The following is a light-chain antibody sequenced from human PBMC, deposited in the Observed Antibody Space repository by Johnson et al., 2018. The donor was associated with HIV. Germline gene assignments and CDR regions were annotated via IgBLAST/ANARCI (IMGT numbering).Light chain of an antibody. CDR1: SSNIGNNY. J-gene: IGLJ1*01. CDR3: GTWDTSLSAGCL. CDR2: DNN. Sequence: QSVLTQPPSVSAAPGQKVSISCSGSSSNIGNNYVSWYQQFPGTAPKLLIYDNNKRPSGIPDRFSGSKSGTSATLGITGLQTGDEADYYCGTWDTSLSAGCLFGTGTKVTVL. V-gene: IGLV1-51*01.